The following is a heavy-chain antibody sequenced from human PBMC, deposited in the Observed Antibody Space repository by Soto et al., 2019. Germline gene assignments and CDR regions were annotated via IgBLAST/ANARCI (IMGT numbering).Heavy chain of an antibody. Sequence: ASVKVSCKASGYTFTSYGISWVRQAPGQGLEWMGWISAYNGNTNYAQKLQGRVTMTTDTSTSTAYMELRSLRSDDTAVYYCARRSAVAGRRDYYYGMDVWGQGTTVTVSS. V-gene: IGHV1-18*01. CDR3: ARRSAVAGRRDYYYGMDV. CDR1: GYTFTSYG. D-gene: IGHD6-19*01. J-gene: IGHJ6*02. CDR2: ISAYNGNT.